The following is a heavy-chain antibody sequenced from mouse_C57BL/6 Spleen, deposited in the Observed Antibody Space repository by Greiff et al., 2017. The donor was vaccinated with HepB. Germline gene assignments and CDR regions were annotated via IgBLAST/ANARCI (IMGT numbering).Heavy chain of an antibody. Sequence: QVQLQQSGAELVRPGASVTLSCKASGYTFTDYEMHWVKQTPVHGLEWIGAIDPETGGTAYNQKFKGKAILTADKSSSTAYMELRSLTSEDSAVYYSYYYGSSYNYWGQGTTLTVSS. J-gene: IGHJ2*01. CDR1: GYTFTDYE. V-gene: IGHV1-15*01. CDR3: YYYGSSYNY. D-gene: IGHD1-1*01. CDR2: IDPETGGT.